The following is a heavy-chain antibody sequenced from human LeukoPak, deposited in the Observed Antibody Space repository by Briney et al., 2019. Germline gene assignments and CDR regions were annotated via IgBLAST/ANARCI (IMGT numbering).Heavy chain of an antibody. CDR1: GGTFSSYA. CDR2: IIPILGIA. J-gene: IGHJ5*02. CDR3: ARERRMGRLRWLQNWFDP. Sequence: ASVKVSCKASGGTFSSYAISWVRQAPGQGLEWMGRIIPILGIANYAQKFQGRVTITADKSTSTAYMELSSLRSEDTAVYYCARERRMGRLRWLQNWFDPWGQGTLVTVSS. V-gene: IGHV1-69*04. D-gene: IGHD4-23*01.